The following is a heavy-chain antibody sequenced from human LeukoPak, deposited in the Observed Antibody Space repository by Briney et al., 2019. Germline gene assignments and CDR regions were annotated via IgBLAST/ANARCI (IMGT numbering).Heavy chain of an antibody. V-gene: IGHV4-34*01. J-gene: IGHJ4*02. CDR1: SGSFSGDY. CDR3: VRQHGPEYYFDY. CDR2: VNHSGST. D-gene: IGHD6-13*01. Sequence: SETLSLTCAVYSGSFSGDYWSWVREPPGRGLEWIGEVNHSGSTNYNPSLKGRVTISVDTSKNQFSLKLTSVTAADTAVYYCVRQHGPEYYFDYWGQGTLVTVSS.